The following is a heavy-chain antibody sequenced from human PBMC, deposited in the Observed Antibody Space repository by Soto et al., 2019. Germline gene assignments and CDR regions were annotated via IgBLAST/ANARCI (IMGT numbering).Heavy chain of an antibody. J-gene: IGHJ3*02. V-gene: IGHV3-30*03. CDR2: ISYDGSNK. D-gene: IGHD3-10*01. Sequence: SGGSLRLSCAASGFTFSSYGMHWVRQAPGKGLEWVAVISYDGSNKYYADSVKGRFTISRDNSKNTLYLQMNSLRAEDTAVYYCALGGGAFDIWGQGTMVTVSS. CDR3: ALGGGAFDI. CDR1: GFTFSSYG.